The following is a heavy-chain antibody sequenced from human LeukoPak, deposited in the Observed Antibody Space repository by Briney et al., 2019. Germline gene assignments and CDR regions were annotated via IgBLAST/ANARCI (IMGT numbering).Heavy chain of an antibody. CDR2: IYYSGST. D-gene: IGHD3-10*01. CDR3: ARDRFGEFGGYFDY. CDR1: GGSINSYY. Sequence: SETLSLTCTVSGGSINSYYWSWIRQPPGKGLEWIGYIYYSGSTNYNPSLKSRGTISVDTSKNQFSLKLSSVTAADTAVYYCARDRFGEFGGYFDYWGQGTLVTVSS. V-gene: IGHV4-59*01. J-gene: IGHJ4*02.